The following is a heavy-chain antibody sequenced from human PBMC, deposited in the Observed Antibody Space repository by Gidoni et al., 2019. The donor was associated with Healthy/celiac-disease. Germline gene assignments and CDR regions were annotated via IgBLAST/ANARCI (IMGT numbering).Heavy chain of an antibody. V-gene: IGHV3-30*18. D-gene: IGHD4-4*01. CDR2: ISYDGSNK. J-gene: IGHJ5*02. Sequence: QVQLVESGGGVVQPGRSLRLSCAASGFTFSSYGMHWVRQAPGKGLEWLAVISYDGSNKYYADSVKGRFTISRDNSKNTLYLQMNSLRAEDTAVYYCAKAGLQYSTANWFDPWGQGTLVTVSS. CDR3: AKAGLQYSTANWFDP. CDR1: GFTFSSYG.